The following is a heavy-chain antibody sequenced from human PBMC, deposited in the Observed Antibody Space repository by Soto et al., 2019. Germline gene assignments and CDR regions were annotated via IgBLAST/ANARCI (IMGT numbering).Heavy chain of an antibody. Sequence: PGGSLRLSCAASGFTFSSYGMHWVRQAPGKGKEWVAVIWYDGSNKYYADSVKGRFTISRDNSKNTLYLQMNSLRAEDTAVYYCARDRDSGYDFDYWGQGTLVTVSS. CDR2: IWYDGSNK. CDR1: GFTFSSYG. V-gene: IGHV3-33*01. D-gene: IGHD5-12*01. J-gene: IGHJ4*02. CDR3: ARDRDSGYDFDY.